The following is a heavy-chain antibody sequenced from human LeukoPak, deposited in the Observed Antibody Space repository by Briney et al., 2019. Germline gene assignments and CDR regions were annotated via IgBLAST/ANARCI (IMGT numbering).Heavy chain of an antibody. CDR3: ARGYSGYYRSYYFDY. CDR1: GGSISSSSYY. D-gene: IGHD3-22*01. Sequence: SETLSLTCTVSGGSISSSSYYWGWIRQPPGKGLEWIGSIYYSGSTYYNPSLKSRVTISVDTSKNQFSLKLSSVTAADTAVYYCARGYSGYYRSYYFDYWGQGTLVTVSS. J-gene: IGHJ4*02. V-gene: IGHV4-39*07. CDR2: IYYSGST.